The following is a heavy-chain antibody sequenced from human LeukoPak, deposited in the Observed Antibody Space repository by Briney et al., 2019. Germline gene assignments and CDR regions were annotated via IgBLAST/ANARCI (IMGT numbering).Heavy chain of an antibody. CDR3: ARDPFDSSSWLPNYYYYGMDV. D-gene: IGHD6-13*01. Sequence: GGSRRLSCAASGFTFSQYWMSWVRQAPGKGLEWVANIKQDGSEKYYVDSVKGRFTISRDNAKNSLYLQMNSLRAEDTAVYYCARDPFDSSSWLPNYYYYGMDVWGQGTMVTVSS. V-gene: IGHV3-7*01. CDR1: GFTFSQYW. CDR2: IKQDGSEK. J-gene: IGHJ6*02.